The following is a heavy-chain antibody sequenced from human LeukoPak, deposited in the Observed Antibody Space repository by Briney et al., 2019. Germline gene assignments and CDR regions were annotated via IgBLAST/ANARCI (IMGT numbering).Heavy chain of an antibody. Sequence: SETLSLTCTVSGGSISSYYWSWIRQPPGKGLEWIGYIYYSGSTNYNPSLKSRVTMSVDTSKNQFSLKLSSVTAADTAVYYCAREMYSSSPLDYWGQGTLVTVSS. CDR2: IYYSGST. V-gene: IGHV4-59*12. D-gene: IGHD6-6*01. J-gene: IGHJ4*02. CDR3: AREMYSSSPLDY. CDR1: GGSISSYY.